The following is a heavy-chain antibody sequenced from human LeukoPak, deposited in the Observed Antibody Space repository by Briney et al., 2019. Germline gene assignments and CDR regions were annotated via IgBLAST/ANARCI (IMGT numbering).Heavy chain of an antibody. CDR3: ARDLGVVIGIEFDP. J-gene: IGHJ5*02. Sequence: GSSVKVSCKXSGGTFSSDAISWVRQAPGQGLEWMGRIIPIFGTANYAQKFQGRVTITADESTSTAYMELSSLRSEDTAVYYCARDLGVVIGIEFDPWGQGTLVTVSS. V-gene: IGHV1-69*01. D-gene: IGHD3-3*01. CDR1: GGTFSSDA. CDR2: IIPIFGTA.